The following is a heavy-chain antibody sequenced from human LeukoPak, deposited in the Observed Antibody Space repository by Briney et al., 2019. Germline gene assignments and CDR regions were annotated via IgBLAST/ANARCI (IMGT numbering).Heavy chain of an antibody. Sequence: ASVKVSCKASGGTFSSYAISWVRQAPGQGLEWMGGIIPIFGTANYAQKFQGRVTITTDESTSTAYMELSSLRSEDTAVYYCARIRDIVPDENYNWFDPWGQGTLVTVSS. D-gene: IGHD2-2*01. CDR3: ARIRDIVPDENYNWFDP. CDR2: IIPIFGTA. J-gene: IGHJ5*02. V-gene: IGHV1-69*05. CDR1: GGTFSSYA.